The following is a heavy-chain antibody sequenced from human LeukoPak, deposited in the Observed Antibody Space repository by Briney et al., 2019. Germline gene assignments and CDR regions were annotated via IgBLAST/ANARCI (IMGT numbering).Heavy chain of an antibody. Sequence: GESLKISCKGSGYSFTSYWIGWVRQMPGKGPEWMGIIYPGDSDTRYSPSFQGQVTISADKSISTAYLQWSSLKASDTAMYYCARHHSSGWSADAFDIWGQGTMVTVSS. D-gene: IGHD6-19*01. CDR2: IYPGDSDT. CDR1: GYSFTSYW. J-gene: IGHJ3*02. V-gene: IGHV5-51*01. CDR3: ARHHSSGWSADAFDI.